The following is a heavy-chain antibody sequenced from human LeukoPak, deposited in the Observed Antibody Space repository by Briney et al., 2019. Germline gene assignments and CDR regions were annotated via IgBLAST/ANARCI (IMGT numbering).Heavy chain of an antibody. Sequence: GGSLRLSCAVSGFTFSSYAMYWVRQAPGKGLEGVAVISYDGSNKNYADSVKGRFTISRDNSKNTLYLQMNSLRAEDTAVYYCARDGFGGGDIAAAGTMFYWGQGTLVTVSS. CDR1: GFTFSSYA. CDR2: ISYDGSNK. D-gene: IGHD6-13*01. J-gene: IGHJ4*02. V-gene: IGHV3-30*04. CDR3: ARDGFGGGDIAAAGTMFY.